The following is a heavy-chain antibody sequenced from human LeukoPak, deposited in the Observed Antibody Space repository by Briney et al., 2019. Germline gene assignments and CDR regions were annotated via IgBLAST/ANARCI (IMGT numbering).Heavy chain of an antibody. CDR2: IYTRGST. V-gene: IGHV4-4*07. CDR3: ARGRYCSADICSGGDAFDI. CDR1: GGSINNYY. D-gene: IGHD2-15*01. Sequence: PSETLSLTCTVSGGSINNYYWSWIRQPTGKGLEWIGRIYTRGSTNYNPSLKSRVTMSVDTSKNQFSLKLSSVTAADTAVYYCARGRYCSADICSGGDAFDIWGQGTMVSVSS. J-gene: IGHJ3*02.